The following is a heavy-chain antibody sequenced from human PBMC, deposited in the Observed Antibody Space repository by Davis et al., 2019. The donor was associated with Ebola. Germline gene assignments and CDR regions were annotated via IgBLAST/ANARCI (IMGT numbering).Heavy chain of an antibody. CDR1: GFTVSSKY. D-gene: IGHD6-19*01. CDR2: IFSGGST. Sequence: GESLKISCAASGFTVSSKYMSWVRQAPGKGLEWVSSIFSGGSTFHADSVKGRFTISRDSSKNTLYLQMNSLRAEDTAVYYCAKDQGGSSGWYRNFDYWGQGTLVTVSS. V-gene: IGHV3-53*01. J-gene: IGHJ4*02. CDR3: AKDQGGSSGWYRNFDY.